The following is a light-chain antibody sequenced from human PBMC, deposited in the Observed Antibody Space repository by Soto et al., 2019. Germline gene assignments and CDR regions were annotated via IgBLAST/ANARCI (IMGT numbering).Light chain of an antibody. CDR2: DDY. V-gene: IGLV1-44*01. CDR3: TAWDDSLNAWL. J-gene: IGLJ3*02. CDR1: TSNIEEKS. Sequence: QSVLTQPPAASGTRGQEVTISCSGSTSNIEEKSVTWYQQLPGTAPKVLIYDDYQRPSGVPDRFSGSKSGTSASLAISDLQSEDEGDYYCTAWDDSLNAWLFGGGTQLTVL.